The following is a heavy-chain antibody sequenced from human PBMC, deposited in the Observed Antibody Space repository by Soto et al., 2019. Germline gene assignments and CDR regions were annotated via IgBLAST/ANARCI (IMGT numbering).Heavy chain of an antibody. CDR3: ARDGAWRGFDV. V-gene: IGHV4-30-2*01. CDR1: GDSISSGGYC. Sequence: SETLSLTCAVSGDSISSGGYCWSWIRQPPGKGLEWVGYIDRSGSTYYNPSLKSRVTISADRSNNRFSLILNSVTAADTAVYFCARDGAWRGFDVWGQGTTVTVSS. D-gene: IGHD1-26*01. CDR2: IDRSGST. J-gene: IGHJ6*02.